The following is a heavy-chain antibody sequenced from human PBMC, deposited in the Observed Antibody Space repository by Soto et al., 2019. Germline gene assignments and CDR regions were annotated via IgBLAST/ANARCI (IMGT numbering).Heavy chain of an antibody. CDR3: ATRSPAFDY. CDR2: VTTDKGKT. V-gene: IGHV1-18*01. Sequence: QVQLVQSGPEVKKPGASVKVSCKTSGYTFTNFGISWVRQAPGQGIEWMGWVTTDKGKTTYAQKFQGRVTMTTDTSTSTAYMELRSLRSDDTAVYYCATRSPAFDYWGQGTLVTVSS. CDR1: GYTFTNFG. J-gene: IGHJ4*02.